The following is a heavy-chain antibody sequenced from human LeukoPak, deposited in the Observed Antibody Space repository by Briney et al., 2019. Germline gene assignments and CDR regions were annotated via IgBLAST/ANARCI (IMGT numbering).Heavy chain of an antibody. CDR3: ARGADYVWGSYRYPLVIDY. CDR1: GGSISSSSYY. J-gene: IGHJ4*02. V-gene: IGHV4-39*07. Sequence: SGTLSLTCTVSGGSISSSSYYWGWIRQPPGKGLEWIGSIYYSGSTYYNPSLKSRVTISVDTSKNQFSLKLSSVTAADTAVYYCARGADYVWGSYRYPLVIDYWGQGTLVTVSS. D-gene: IGHD3-16*02. CDR2: IYYSGST.